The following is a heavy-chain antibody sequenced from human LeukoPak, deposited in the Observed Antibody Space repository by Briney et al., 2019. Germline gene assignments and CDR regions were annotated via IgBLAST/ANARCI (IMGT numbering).Heavy chain of an antibody. CDR1: GYTFTNYD. V-gene: IGHV1-8*01. J-gene: IGHJ4*02. CDR2: MNPNSGNT. Sequence: ASVKVSCKASGYTFTNYDINWVRQATGQGLEWMGWMNPNSGNTGYAQKFQGRVTMTRHTSISTAYMELSSLRSEDTAVYYCTRVNLFLEIIYDYWGQGTLVTVSS. D-gene: IGHD3-3*01. CDR3: TRVNLFLEIIYDY.